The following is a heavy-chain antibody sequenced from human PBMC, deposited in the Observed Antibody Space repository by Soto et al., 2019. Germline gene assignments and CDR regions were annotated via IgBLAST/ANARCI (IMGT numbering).Heavy chain of an antibody. J-gene: IGHJ4*02. CDR2: IIPIFGTA. Sequence: SVKVSCKAYGGTFSRYAISSVLQAPGQGLEWMGGIIPIFGTANYAQEFQGRVTITADKSTSTAYMELSSLRSEDTAVYYCAIIAAAVDFDYWGQGTLVTGSS. CDR3: AIIAAAVDFDY. V-gene: IGHV1-69*06. D-gene: IGHD6-13*01. CDR1: GGTFSRYA.